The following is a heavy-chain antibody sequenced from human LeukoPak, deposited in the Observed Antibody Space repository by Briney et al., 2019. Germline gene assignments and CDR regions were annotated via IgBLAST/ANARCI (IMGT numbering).Heavy chain of an antibody. CDR3: AKGIFTHVTVVFDY. Sequence: GGSLRLSCAASGLTFRTYAMSWVRQAPGKGLEWVSSISDSGGYTFYADSVKGRFTISRDNSKNTLYLQMNSLRAEDTAVYYCAKGIFTHVTVVFDYWGQGTLVTVSS. CDR2: ISDSGGYT. D-gene: IGHD4-23*01. J-gene: IGHJ4*02. CDR1: GLTFRTYA. V-gene: IGHV3-23*01.